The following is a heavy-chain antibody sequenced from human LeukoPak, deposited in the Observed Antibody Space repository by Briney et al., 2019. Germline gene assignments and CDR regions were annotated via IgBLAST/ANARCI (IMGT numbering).Heavy chain of an antibody. V-gene: IGHV3-23*01. Sequence: GGSLRLSCAASGVTLSTYAMSWARQAPGKGLEWVSGISSSGSGDNTYYADSVKGRFTISRDNSKNTLYLQMNSLRAEDTAVYYCASGYWEDYWGQGTLVTVSS. CDR3: ASGYWEDY. J-gene: IGHJ4*02. CDR1: GVTLSTYA. CDR2: ISSSGSGDNT. D-gene: IGHD1-26*01.